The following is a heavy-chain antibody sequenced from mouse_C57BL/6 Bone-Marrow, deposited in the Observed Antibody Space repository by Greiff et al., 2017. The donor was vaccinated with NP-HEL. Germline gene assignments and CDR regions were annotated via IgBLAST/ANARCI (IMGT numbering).Heavy chain of an antibody. CDR3: AREAMEY. CDR1: GFTFSDYG. CDR2: ISSGSSTI. J-gene: IGHJ4*01. V-gene: IGHV5-17*01. Sequence: EVQLQESGGGLVKPGGSLKLSCAASGFTFSDYGMHWVRQAPEKGLEWVAYISSGSSTIYYADTVKGRFTISRDNAKNTLFLQMTSLRSEDRAMDYGAREAMEYWGQGTSVTVSA.